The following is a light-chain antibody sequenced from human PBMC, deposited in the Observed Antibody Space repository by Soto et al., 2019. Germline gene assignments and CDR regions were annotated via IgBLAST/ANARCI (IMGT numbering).Light chain of an antibody. V-gene: IGLV2-18*01. CDR1: SGDIGSYNR. CDR2: EVT. Sequence: QSALTQPPSVSGSPGQSVTISCTGTSGDIGSYNRVSWFQQPPGTAPQLMIYEVTNRPSGVPDRFSGSKSGNTASLTISGLQTEDETSNSTPFVFGTGTKATVL. CDR3: PFV. J-gene: IGLJ1*01.